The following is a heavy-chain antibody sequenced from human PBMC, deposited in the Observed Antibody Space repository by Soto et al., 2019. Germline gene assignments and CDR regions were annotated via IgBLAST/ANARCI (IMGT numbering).Heavy chain of an antibody. CDR3: AKVPRAIVGATGSYFDY. V-gene: IGHV3-23*01. D-gene: IGHD1-26*01. CDR2: ISGSGGST. CDR1: GFTFSSYA. J-gene: IGHJ4*02. Sequence: GGSLRLSCAASGFTFSSYAMGWVRQAPGKGLEWVSAISGSGGSTYYADSVKGRFTISRDNSKNTLYLQMNSLRAEDTAVYYCAKVPRAIVGATGSYFDYWGQGTLVTVSS.